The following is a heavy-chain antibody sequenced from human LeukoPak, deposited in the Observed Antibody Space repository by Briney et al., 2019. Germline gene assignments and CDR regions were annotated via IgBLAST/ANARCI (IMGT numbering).Heavy chain of an antibody. CDR3: ARDRRLGITSYYFDY. V-gene: IGHV4-34*01. J-gene: IGHJ4*02. CDR1: GGSFSGYY. D-gene: IGHD6-19*01. CDR2: INHSGST. Sequence: SETLSLTCAVYGGSFSGYYWSWIRQPPGKGLEWIGEINHSGSTNYNPSLKSRVTISVDTSKNQFSLKLSSVTAADTAVYYCARDRRLGITSYYFDYWGQGTLVTVSS.